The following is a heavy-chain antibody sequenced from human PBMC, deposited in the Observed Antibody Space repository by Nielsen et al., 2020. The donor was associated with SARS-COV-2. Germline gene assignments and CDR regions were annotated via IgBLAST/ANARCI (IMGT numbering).Heavy chain of an antibody. CDR3: ASRNYYDSSGYALGY. J-gene: IGHJ4*02. D-gene: IGHD3-22*01. Sequence: ASVKVSCKASGYTFTGYYMHWVRQAPGQGLEWMGRINPNSGGTNYAQKFQGRVTMTRDTSISTAYMELSSLRSDDTAVYYCASRNYYDSSGYALGYWGQGTLVTVSS. CDR1: GYTFTGYY. V-gene: IGHV1-2*06. CDR2: INPNSGGT.